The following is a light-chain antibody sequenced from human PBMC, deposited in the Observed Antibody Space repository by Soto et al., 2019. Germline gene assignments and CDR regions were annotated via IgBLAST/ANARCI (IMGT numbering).Light chain of an antibody. J-gene: IGLJ1*01. CDR2: DVS. CDR3: TSYTSSSTYV. CDR1: SSDVGSYNY. Sequence: QSVLTQPASVSGSPGQSITIFCTGTSSDVGSYNYVSWYQQHPGRAPKLMIYDVSSRPSGVSNRFSGSKSGNTASLTISGLQAEDEADYFCTSYTSSSTYVFGTGTKLIVL. V-gene: IGLV2-14*03.